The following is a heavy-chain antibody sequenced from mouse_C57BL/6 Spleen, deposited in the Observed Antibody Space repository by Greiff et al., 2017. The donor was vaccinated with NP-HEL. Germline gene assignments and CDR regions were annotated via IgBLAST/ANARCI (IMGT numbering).Heavy chain of an antibody. Sequence: VQLQQPGAELVKPGASVKLSCKASGYTFTSYWMHWVKQRPGQGLEWIGMIHPNSGSTNYNEKFKSKATLTVDKSSSTAYMQLSSLTSEDSAVYYCARNYGSSYEGFDYWGQGTTLTVSS. CDR1: GYTFTSYW. J-gene: IGHJ2*01. V-gene: IGHV1-64*01. D-gene: IGHD1-1*01. CDR3: ARNYGSSYEGFDY. CDR2: IHPNSGST.